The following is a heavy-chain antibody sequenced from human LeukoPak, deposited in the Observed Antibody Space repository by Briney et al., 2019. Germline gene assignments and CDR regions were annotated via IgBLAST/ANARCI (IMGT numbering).Heavy chain of an antibody. CDR1: GFTFSNNW. D-gene: IGHD6-13*01. CDR3: AKDKAAAGEFDY. V-gene: IGHV3-7*03. J-gene: IGHJ4*02. CDR2: IKQDGSDK. Sequence: PGGSLRLSCAASGFTFSNNWMSWVRQAPGKGLEWVANIKQDGSDKYYVDSVKGRFTISRDNAKNSLYLQMNSLRAEDTAVYYCAKDKAAAGEFDYWGQGTLVTVSS.